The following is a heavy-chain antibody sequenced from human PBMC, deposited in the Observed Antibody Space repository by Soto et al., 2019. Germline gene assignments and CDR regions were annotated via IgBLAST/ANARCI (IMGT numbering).Heavy chain of an antibody. CDR2: IIPILGIA. V-gene: IGHV1-69*02. CDR1: GGTFSSYT. CDR3: ARGYCSSTSCPPTAFDI. Sequence: GASVKVSCKASGGTFSSYTISWVRQAPGQGLEWMGRIIPILGIANYAQKFQGRVTITADKSTSTAYMKLSSLRSEDTAVYYCARGYCSSTSCPPTAFDIWGQGTMVTVS. D-gene: IGHD2-2*01. J-gene: IGHJ3*02.